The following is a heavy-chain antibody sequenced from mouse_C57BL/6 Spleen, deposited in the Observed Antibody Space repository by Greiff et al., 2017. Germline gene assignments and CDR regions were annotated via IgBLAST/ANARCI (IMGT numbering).Heavy chain of an antibody. J-gene: IGHJ3*01. D-gene: IGHD2-3*01. CDR1: GYTFTSYW. Sequence: QVQLQQPGAELVMPGASVKLSCKASGYTFTSYWMHWVKQRPGQGLEWIGEIDPSDSYTNYNQKFKGKSTLTVDKSSSPAYMQLSSLTSEDSAVYYCALIYDGYLFAYWGQGTLVTVSA. CDR3: ALIYDGYLFAY. V-gene: IGHV1-69*01. CDR2: IDPSDSYT.